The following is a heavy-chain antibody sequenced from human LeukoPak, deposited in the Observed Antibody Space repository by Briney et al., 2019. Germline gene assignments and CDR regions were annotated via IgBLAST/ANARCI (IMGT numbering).Heavy chain of an antibody. CDR3: ARELITKADAFDI. D-gene: IGHD1-20*01. Sequence: SETLSLTCAVYGGSFSGYYWSWIRQPPGKGLEWIGEINHSGSTNYNPSLKSRVTMSVDTSKNQLSLKLTSVTAADTAVYYCARELITKADAFDIWGQGTMVTVSS. V-gene: IGHV4-34*01. CDR2: INHSGST. J-gene: IGHJ3*02. CDR1: GGSFSGYY.